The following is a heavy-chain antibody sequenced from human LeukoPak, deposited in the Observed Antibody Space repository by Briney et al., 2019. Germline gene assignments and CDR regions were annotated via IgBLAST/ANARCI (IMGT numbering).Heavy chain of an antibody. V-gene: IGHV3-30*18. J-gene: IGHJ4*02. CDR1: GFTFSSYG. D-gene: IGHD6-13*01. CDR3: AKDLLAAGTTPIDY. CDR2: ISYDGSNK. Sequence: GGSLRLSCAASGFTFSSYGMHWVRQAPGKGLEWVAVISYDGSNKYYADSVKGRFTISRDNSKNTLYLQMNSLRAEDTAVYYCAKDLLAAGTTPIDYWGQGTLVTVSS.